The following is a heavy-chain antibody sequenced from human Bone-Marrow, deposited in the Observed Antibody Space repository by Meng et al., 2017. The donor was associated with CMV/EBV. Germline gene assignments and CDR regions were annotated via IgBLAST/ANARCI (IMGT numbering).Heavy chain of an antibody. CDR3: ARERVLGYCSSTSCYSRYYGMDV. CDR1: GFNFDDYG. J-gene: IGHJ6*02. D-gene: IGHD2-2*02. CDR2: IYSGGST. V-gene: IGHV3-53*01. Sequence: GESLKISCTASGFNFDDYGMSWVRQVPGKGLEWVSVIYSGGSTYYADSVKGRFTISRDNSKNTLYLQMNSLRAEDTAVYYCARERVLGYCSSTSCYSRYYGMDVWGRGTTVTVSS.